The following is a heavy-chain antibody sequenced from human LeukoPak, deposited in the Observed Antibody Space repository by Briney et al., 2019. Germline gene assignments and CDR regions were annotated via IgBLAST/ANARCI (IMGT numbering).Heavy chain of an antibody. CDR2: IRSKANSYAT. D-gene: IGHD3-3*01. J-gene: IGHJ4*02. CDR3: TSTQRHASDYDFWSGYSFMGY. Sequence: GGSLRLSCAASGFTFSGSAMHWVRQASGKGLEWVGRIRSKANSYATAYAASVKGRFTISRDDSKNTAYLQMNSLKTEDTAVYYCTSTQRHASDYDFWSGYSFMGYWGQGTLVTVSS. V-gene: IGHV3-73*01. CDR1: GFTFSGSA.